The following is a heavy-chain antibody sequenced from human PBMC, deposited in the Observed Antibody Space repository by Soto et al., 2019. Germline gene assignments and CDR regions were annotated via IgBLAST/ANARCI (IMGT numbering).Heavy chain of an antibody. CDR2: IYYSGGT. CDR1: GGSVRTGSYH. V-gene: IGHV4-31*03. D-gene: IGHD6-13*01. Sequence: SETLSLTCSVSGGSVRTGSYHWSWIRQPPGKGLEWIGYIYYSGGTYYNPSLKSRVTISVDTSKNQFSLKLSSVTAADTAVYYCAREAAAGTYYYGMDVWGQGPTVTVSS. J-gene: IGHJ6*02. CDR3: AREAAAGTYYYGMDV.